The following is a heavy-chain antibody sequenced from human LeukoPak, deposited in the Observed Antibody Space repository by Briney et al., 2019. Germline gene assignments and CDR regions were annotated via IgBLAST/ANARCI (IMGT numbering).Heavy chain of an antibody. CDR1: GYTFTDYY. CDR2: INPNSAGT. Sequence: ASVKVSCKASGYTFTDYYMHWVRQAPGQGLEWMGWINPNSAGTDYEQKCQGRVTMTRDTSISTAYMELSSLRSDDTAVYYCARDLHYGSGSYLGNWGQGTLVTVSS. J-gene: IGHJ4*02. D-gene: IGHD3-10*01. V-gene: IGHV1-2*02. CDR3: ARDLHYGSGSYLGN.